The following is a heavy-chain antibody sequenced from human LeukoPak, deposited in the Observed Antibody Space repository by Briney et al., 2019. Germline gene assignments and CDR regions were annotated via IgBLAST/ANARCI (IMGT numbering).Heavy chain of an antibody. D-gene: IGHD5-12*01. V-gene: IGHV1-18*01. CDR1: GYTFTTYG. CDR2: ASAYSSDT. J-gene: IGHJ4*02. Sequence: ASVKVSCKASGYTFTTYGFSWVRQAPGQGLEWMGWASAYSSDTNYAQKFQGRVTMTTDTSTSTAYMELRSLRSDDTAVYYCARDAHRTLYSDSPFDYWGQGTLLTVSS. CDR3: ARDAHRTLYSDSPFDY.